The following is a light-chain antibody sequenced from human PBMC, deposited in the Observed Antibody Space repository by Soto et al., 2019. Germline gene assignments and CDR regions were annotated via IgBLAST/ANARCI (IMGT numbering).Light chain of an antibody. V-gene: IGLV2-8*01. J-gene: IGLJ3*02. Sequence: QSVLTQPASVSGSPGQSITISCTGTSSDVGGYNYVSWYQQHPGKAPKLMIYEVSKRPSGVPDSFSGSKSGNTASLNVSGRKAEDEADYYCNSYAGSNNWVFGGGTKLTVL. CDR3: NSYAGSNNWV. CDR1: SSDVGGYNY. CDR2: EVS.